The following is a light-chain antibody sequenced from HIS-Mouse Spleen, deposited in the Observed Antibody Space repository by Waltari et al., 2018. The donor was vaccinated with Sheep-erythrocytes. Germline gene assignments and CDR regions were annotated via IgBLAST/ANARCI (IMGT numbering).Light chain of an antibody. CDR2: GNS. J-gene: IGLJ2*01. V-gene: IGLV1-40*01. CDR1: SSNIGAGYD. Sequence: QSVLTQPPSVSGAPGQRVTISCTGSSSNIGAGYDVHWYQQLPGTAPKLLIYGNSNRPPGGPDRFSGSKSGTSASLAITGLQAEDEADYYCQSYDSSLSGYVVFGGGTKLTVL. CDR3: QSYDSSLSGYVV.